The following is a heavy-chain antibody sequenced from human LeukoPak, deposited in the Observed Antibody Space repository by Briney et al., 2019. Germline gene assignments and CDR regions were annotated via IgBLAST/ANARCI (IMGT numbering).Heavy chain of an antibody. CDR1: GYTFTSYY. J-gene: IGHJ4*02. CDR2: INPNSGGT. CDR3: ARDPNNWNDLFDY. V-gene: IGHV1-2*02. Sequence: GASVKVSCKASGYTFTSYYMHWVRQAPGQGLEWMGWINPNSGGTNYAQKFQGRVTMTRDTSISTAYMELSRLRSDDTAVYYCARDPNNWNDLFDYWGQGTLVTVSS. D-gene: IGHD1-20*01.